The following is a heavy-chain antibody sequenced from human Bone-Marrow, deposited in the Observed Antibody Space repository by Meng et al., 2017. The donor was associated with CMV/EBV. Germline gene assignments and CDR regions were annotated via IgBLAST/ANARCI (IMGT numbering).Heavy chain of an antibody. CDR2: IRSKAYGGTT. CDR3: TRGGVPAAIFDY. J-gene: IGHJ4*02. Sequence: GESLKISCTASGFTFGDYAMSWVRQAPGKGLEWVGFIRSKAYGGTTEYAASVKGRFTISRDYSKSIPYLQMNSLKTEDTDVYYCTRGGVPAAIFDYWGQGTLVTVSS. V-gene: IGHV3-49*04. D-gene: IGHD2-2*01. CDR1: GFTFGDYA.